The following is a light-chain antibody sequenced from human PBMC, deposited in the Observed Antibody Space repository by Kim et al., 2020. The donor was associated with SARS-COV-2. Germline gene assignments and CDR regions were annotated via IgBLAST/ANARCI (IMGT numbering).Light chain of an antibody. CDR1: QGISTF. CDR3: QQLNSYPL. J-gene: IGKJ4*01. V-gene: IGKV1-9*01. CDR2: AAS. Sequence: SASVGDRVTITCRASQGISTFLAWYQQKPGKAPKLLIYAASTLPSGVPSRFSGGGAGTDFTLTISSLQPEDFATYYCQQLNSYPLFGGGTKVDIK.